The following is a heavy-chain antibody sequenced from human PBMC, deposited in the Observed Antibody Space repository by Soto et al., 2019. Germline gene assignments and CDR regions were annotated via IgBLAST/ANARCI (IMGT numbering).Heavy chain of an antibody. CDR2: IKKDGSGE. D-gene: IGHD5-18*01. CDR3: ARLAGNTAIYDS. V-gene: IGHV3-7*01. J-gene: IGHJ4*02. CDR1: GFTFSRHW. Sequence: PGGSLRLSCVTSGFTFSRHWMSWIRQAPGKGLEWVANIKKDGSGEYYVDSVKGRFTISRDNAKDSLFLQMNSLRAEDAAVYYSARLAGNTAIYDSWGQGTLVTVSS.